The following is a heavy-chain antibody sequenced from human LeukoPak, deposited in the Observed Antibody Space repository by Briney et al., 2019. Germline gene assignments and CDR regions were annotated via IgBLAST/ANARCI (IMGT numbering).Heavy chain of an antibody. D-gene: IGHD6-19*01. CDR1: GFTFSSYG. CDR2: IKQDGSEK. V-gene: IGHV3-7*03. Sequence: GGSLRLSCAASGFTFSSYGMRWVRQAPGKGLEWVANIKQDGSEKYYVDSVKGRFTISRDNAKNSLYLQMNSLRAEDTAVYYCAREAVADHFDYWGQGTLVTVSS. J-gene: IGHJ4*02. CDR3: AREAVADHFDY.